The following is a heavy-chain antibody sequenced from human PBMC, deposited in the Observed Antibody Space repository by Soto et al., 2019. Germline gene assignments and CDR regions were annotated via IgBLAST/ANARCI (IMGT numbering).Heavy chain of an antibody. Sequence: PGGSLRLSCSASGFIFSDSVMHWVRQAPGKGLEYVSAISTAGGTTLYTDSVKGRFTISRDNSKNMVYLQMSSLRPEDTAVYYCLKPYYYWGQGTLVTVSS. CDR1: GFIFSDSV. J-gene: IGHJ4*02. V-gene: IGHV3-64D*06. D-gene: IGHD1-26*01. CDR2: ISTAGGTT. CDR3: LKPYYY.